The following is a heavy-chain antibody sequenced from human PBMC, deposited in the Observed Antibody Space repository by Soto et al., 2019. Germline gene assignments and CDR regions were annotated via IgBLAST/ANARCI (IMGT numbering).Heavy chain of an antibody. D-gene: IGHD3-9*01. CDR3: ARRVLSGHPYYSGMDV. V-gene: IGHV5-10-1*01. CDR1: GYSFTRYW. Sequence: PGESLKISCTGSGYSFTRYWISWARQMPGKGLEWMGRIDPSDSYTNYSPSFQGHVTISADKSISTAYLQWSSLKASDTAMYYCARRVLSGHPYYSGMDVWGQGTTVTVSS. J-gene: IGHJ6*02. CDR2: IDPSDSYT.